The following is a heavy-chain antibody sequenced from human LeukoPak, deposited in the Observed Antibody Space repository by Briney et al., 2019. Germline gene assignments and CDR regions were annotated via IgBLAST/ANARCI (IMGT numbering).Heavy chain of an antibody. CDR2: IYPGDSDT. CDR3: ARPPYCSSTSCLKNDAFDI. CDR1: GYQFTNSW. J-gene: IGHJ3*02. Sequence: GESLKISCKGSGYQFTNSWIAWVRQMPGKGLDWIGIIYPGDSDTIYSPSFKGQVTFSADKSITTAYLQWSGLKASDTAMYYCARPPYCSSTSCLKNDAFDIWGQGTMVAVSS. D-gene: IGHD2-2*01. V-gene: IGHV5-51*01.